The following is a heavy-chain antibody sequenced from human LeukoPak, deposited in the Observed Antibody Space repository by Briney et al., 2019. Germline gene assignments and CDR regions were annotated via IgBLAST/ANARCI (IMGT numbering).Heavy chain of an antibody. Sequence: GASVKVSCKASGYTFTSYGISWVRQAPGQGLEWMGWISAYNGNTNYAQKLQGRVTMTTDTSTSTAYMELRSLRSDDTAVYYCASGVTLEGYYYYYMDVWGKGTTVTVSS. CDR1: GYTFTSYG. CDR3: ASGVTLEGYYYYYMDV. CDR2: ISAYNGNT. D-gene: IGHD2-21*02. V-gene: IGHV1-18*01. J-gene: IGHJ6*03.